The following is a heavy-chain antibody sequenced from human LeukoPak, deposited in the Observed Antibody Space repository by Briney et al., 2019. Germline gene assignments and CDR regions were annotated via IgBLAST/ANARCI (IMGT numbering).Heavy chain of an antibody. CDR1: GFTFSSYW. V-gene: IGHV3-48*04. D-gene: IGHD1-26*01. Sequence: GGSLRLSCAASGFTFSSYWMSWVRQAPGKGLEWVSYISNSGSTIYYADSVKGRFTISRDNAKNSLYLQMNSLRAEDTAVYYCARRRGSYAFDIWGQGTMVTVSS. CDR2: ISNSGSTI. CDR3: ARRRGSYAFDI. J-gene: IGHJ3*02.